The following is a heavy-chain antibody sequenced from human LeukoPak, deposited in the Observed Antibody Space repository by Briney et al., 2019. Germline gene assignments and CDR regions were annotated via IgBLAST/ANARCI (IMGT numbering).Heavy chain of an antibody. CDR2: ISSSSSTI. V-gene: IGHV3-48*04. CDR3: ARDLEEMATIGDY. CDR1: GFTFSSYS. Sequence: GGSLRLSCAASGFTFSSYSMNWVRQAPGKGLEWVSYISSSSSTIYYADSVKGRFTISRDNAKNSLYLQMNSLRAEDTAVYYCARDLEEMATIGDYWGQGTLVTVSS. D-gene: IGHD5-24*01. J-gene: IGHJ4*02.